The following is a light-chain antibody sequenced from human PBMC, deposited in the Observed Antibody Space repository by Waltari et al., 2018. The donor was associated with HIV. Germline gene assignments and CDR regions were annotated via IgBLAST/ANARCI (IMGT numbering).Light chain of an antibody. Sequence: EVVMTQSPATLSVSLGEGATLSCRASQSVSSNLAWYQQKPGQAPRLLIYGASTRATGISARFSGSGSGTDFSLTISSLQSEDVAVYYCQQFNNWPFTFGQGTKLEIK. CDR3: QQFNNWPFT. CDR1: QSVSSN. V-gene: IGKV3-15*01. CDR2: GAS. J-gene: IGKJ2*01.